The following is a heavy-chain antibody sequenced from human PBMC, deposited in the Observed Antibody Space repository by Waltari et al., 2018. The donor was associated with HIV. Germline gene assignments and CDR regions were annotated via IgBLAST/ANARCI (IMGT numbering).Heavy chain of an antibody. Sequence: QVQLQESGPGLVKSSETLSLTCTVSGGPMTNYYGPWIRQAPGKGLGWIGYIHDSGSSKNNPSLNCRVITFIDTSKKQFSLKLNSVTAADTAVYYCARCSSVDHYYGLGVWGQGTTVTVSS. CDR3: ARCSSVDHYYGLGV. CDR1: GGPMTNYY. D-gene: IGHD3-22*01. V-gene: IGHV4-59*01. CDR2: IHDSGSS. J-gene: IGHJ6*02.